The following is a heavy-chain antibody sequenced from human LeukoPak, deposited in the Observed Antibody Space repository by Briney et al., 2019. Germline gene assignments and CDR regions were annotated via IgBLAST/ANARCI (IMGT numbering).Heavy chain of an antibody. D-gene: IGHD6-13*01. CDR3: ARDKGMQQLVRSWFDP. V-gene: IGHV4-4*07. CDR1: GGSISSYY. J-gene: IGHJ5*02. Sequence: SETLSLTCAVYGGSISSYYWSWIRQPAGKGLEWIGRIYTSGSTTYNPSLKSRVTMSVDTSKNQFSLKLSSVTAADTAVYYCARDKGMQQLVRSWFDPWGQGTLVTVSS. CDR2: IYTSGST.